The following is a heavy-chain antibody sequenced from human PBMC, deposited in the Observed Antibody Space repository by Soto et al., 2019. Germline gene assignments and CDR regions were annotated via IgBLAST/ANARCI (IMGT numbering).Heavy chain of an antibody. Sequence: EVQLVESGGGLVKPGGSLRLSCAASGFTFSSYSMNWVRQAPGKGLEWVSSISSSSSYIYYADSVKGRFTISRDNAKNSLYLQMNSLRAEDTAVYYCATGEYYYDSSGYYYCWGQGTLVTVSS. D-gene: IGHD3-22*01. CDR1: GFTFSSYS. CDR2: ISSSSSYI. V-gene: IGHV3-21*01. CDR3: ATGEYYYDSSGYYYC. J-gene: IGHJ4*02.